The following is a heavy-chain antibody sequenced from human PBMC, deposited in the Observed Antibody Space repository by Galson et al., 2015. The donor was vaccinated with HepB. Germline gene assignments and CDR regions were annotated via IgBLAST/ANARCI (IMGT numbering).Heavy chain of an antibody. CDR1: GFTFSAYS. D-gene: IGHD1-26*01. CDR3: AREGVGAPYTYYYGLDV. V-gene: IGHV3-21*01. CDR2: ITSSSNYI. Sequence: SLRLSCAASGFTFSAYSMRWVRQAPGKGLEWVSSITSSSNYINYVDSVKGRFTISRDKAKNSLYLLTNSLRAEDTAVSYCAREGVGAPYTYYYGLDVWGQGTTVTVSS. J-gene: IGHJ6*02.